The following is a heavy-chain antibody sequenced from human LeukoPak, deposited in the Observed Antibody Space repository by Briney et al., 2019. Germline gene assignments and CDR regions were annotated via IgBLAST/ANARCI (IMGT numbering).Heavy chain of an antibody. J-gene: IGHJ3*02. Sequence: GGSLRLSCAASGFTFSSYAMHWVHQAPGKGLEWVAVISYDGSNKYYADSVKGRFTISRDNSKNTLYLQMNSLRAEDTAVYYCARVRGKGHMVRAHAFDIWGQGTMVTVSS. V-gene: IGHV3-30-3*01. D-gene: IGHD3-10*01. CDR3: ARVRGKGHMVRAHAFDI. CDR1: GFTFSSYA. CDR2: ISYDGSNK.